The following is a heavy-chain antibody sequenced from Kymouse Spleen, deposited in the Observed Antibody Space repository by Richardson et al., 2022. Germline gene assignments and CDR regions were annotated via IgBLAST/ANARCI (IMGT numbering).Heavy chain of an antibody. CDR3: ARITIF*LVIITRGDY. CDR2: IYSCGST. V-gene: IGHV3-66*03. Sequence: EVQLVESGGGLIQPGGSLRLSCAASGFTVSSNYMSWVRQAPGKGLEWVSVIYSCGSTYYADSVKGRFTISRDNSKNTLYLQMNSLRAEDTAVYYCARITIF*LVIITRGDYWGQGTLVTVSS. J-gene: IGHJ4*02. CDR1: GFTVSSNY. D-gene: IGHD3-9*01.